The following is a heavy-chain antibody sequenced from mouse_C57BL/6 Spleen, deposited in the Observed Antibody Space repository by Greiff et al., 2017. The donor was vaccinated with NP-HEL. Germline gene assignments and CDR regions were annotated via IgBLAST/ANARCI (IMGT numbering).Heavy chain of an antibody. CDR1: GFNIKDDY. D-gene: IGHD1-1*01. V-gene: IGHV14-4*01. CDR2: IDPENGDT. Sequence: VQLQQSGAELVRPGASVKLSCTASGFNIKDDYMHWVKQRPEQGLEWIGWIDPENGDTEYASKFQGTATITADTSSNTAYLQLSSLTSEDTAVYYCTTWGYGSRTWFAYWGQGTLVTVSA. CDR3: TTWGYGSRTWFAY. J-gene: IGHJ3*01.